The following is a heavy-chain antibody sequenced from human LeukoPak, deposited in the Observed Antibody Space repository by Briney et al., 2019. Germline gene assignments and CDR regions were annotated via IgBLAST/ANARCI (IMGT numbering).Heavy chain of an antibody. D-gene: IGHD3-22*01. J-gene: IGHJ5*02. CDR3: ARDLGQYYDTSDNWFDP. CDR1: GGSFSGYY. CDR2: INHSGST. V-gene: IGHV4-34*01. Sequence: SETLSLTCAVYGGSFSGYYWSWIRQPPGKGLEWIGEINHSGSTNYNPSLKSRVTISVDTSKNQFSLKLSSVTAADTAVYYCARDLGQYYDTSDNWFDPWGQGTLVTVSS.